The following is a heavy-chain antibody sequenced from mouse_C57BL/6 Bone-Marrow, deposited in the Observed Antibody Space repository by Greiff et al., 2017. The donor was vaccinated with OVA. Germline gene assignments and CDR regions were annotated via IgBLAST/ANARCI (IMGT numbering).Heavy chain of an antibody. D-gene: IGHD1-1*01. J-gene: IGHJ4*01. Sequence: GGGLVQPKGSLKLPCAASGFSFNTYAMNWVRQAPGKGLEWVDRIRSKWNNYATYYVDSVQDRFIISSDEPESMLYLQMNNLKTEDTAMYYCVGWGYYGSSYDAMDYWGQGTSVTVSS. CDR3: VGWGYYGSSYDAMDY. CDR1: GFSFNTYA. CDR2: IRSKWNNYAT. V-gene: IGHV10-1*01.